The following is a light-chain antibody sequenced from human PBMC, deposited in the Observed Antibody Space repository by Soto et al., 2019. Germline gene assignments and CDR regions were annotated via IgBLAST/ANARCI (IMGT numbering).Light chain of an antibody. J-gene: IGKJ2*01. CDR2: AVS. V-gene: IGKV3-20*01. CDR3: QQYGRSPYT. CDR1: QSITSNY. Sequence: EIVLTQSPGTLSLSPGERATLSCRASQSITSNYLAWYQQKPGQAPRLLVYAVSGRPNGIPDRFSGSGSGTDFTLTISRLAPEGFALYYCQQYGRSPYTFGQGTQVEIK.